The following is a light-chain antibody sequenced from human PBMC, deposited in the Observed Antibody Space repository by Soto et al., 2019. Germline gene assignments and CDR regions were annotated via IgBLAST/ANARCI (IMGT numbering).Light chain of an antibody. Sequence: DIRITSSPYSRSAPVGDGVPITFRARQSITGYLNWYQQKPGKVPKLLIYAASTLQSGVPSRFSGSGSGTDFTLTLSSLQAEDSATYYCQQSFIAPWTFGQGTTVDIK. CDR3: QQSFIAPWT. CDR2: AAS. CDR1: QSITGY. J-gene: IGKJ1*01. V-gene: IGKV1-39*01.